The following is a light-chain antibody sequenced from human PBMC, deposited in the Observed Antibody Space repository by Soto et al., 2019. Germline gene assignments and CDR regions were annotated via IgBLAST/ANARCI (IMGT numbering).Light chain of an antibody. Sequence: DIQLTQSPSFLSASVGDRVTITCRASQDISRYLAWSQQKPGKAPKLLMYAASTLQSGVPSRFSGSGSGTEFTLTISSLQPEDFATYYCQQLNSYPPTFGGGTKVEIK. CDR2: AAS. CDR1: QDISRY. V-gene: IGKV1-9*01. CDR3: QQLNSYPPT. J-gene: IGKJ4*01.